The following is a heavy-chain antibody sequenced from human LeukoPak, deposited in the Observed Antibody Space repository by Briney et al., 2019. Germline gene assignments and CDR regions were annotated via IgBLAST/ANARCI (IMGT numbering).Heavy chain of an antibody. CDR1: GFTFSSHE. J-gene: IGHJ4*02. D-gene: IGHD3-22*01. Sequence: PGGSLRLSCAASGFTFSSHEMNWVRQAPGKGLEWVSYISSSGSTIYYADSVKGRFTISRDNAKNSLYLQMNSLRAEDTAVYYCARTSYYDPDYWGQGTLVTVSS. CDR3: ARTSYYDPDY. CDR2: ISSSGSTI. V-gene: IGHV3-48*03.